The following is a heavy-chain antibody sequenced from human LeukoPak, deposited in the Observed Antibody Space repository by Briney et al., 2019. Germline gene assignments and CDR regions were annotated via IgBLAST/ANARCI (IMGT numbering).Heavy chain of an antibody. CDR1: GGSISSGSYF. D-gene: IGHD2-2*01. J-gene: IGHJ4*02. CDR3: ASTPTEYCSSTGCYENDY. V-gene: IGHV4-61*02. CDR2: IYTSGST. Sequence: SETLSLTCSVSGGSISSGSYFWSWIRQPAGKGLEWIGRIYTSGSTNYNPSLKSRVAISVDTSKNQFSLKLSSVTAADTAVYYCASTPTEYCSSTGCYENDYWGQGTLVTVSS.